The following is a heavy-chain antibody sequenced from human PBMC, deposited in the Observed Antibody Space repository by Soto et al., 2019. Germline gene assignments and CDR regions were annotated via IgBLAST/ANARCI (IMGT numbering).Heavy chain of an antibody. CDR2: IKSKTDGGTT. CDR3: TTGGDSSGYWYYYYGMDV. CDR1: GFTFSNAW. D-gene: IGHD3-22*01. Sequence: EVQLVESGGGLVKPGGSLRLSCAASGFTFSNAWMNWVRQAPGKGLEWVGRIKSKTDGGTTDYAAPVKGRFTISRDDSKNTLYLQMNSLKTEDTAVYYCTTGGDSSGYWYYYYGMDVWGQGTTVTVSS. J-gene: IGHJ6*02. V-gene: IGHV3-15*07.